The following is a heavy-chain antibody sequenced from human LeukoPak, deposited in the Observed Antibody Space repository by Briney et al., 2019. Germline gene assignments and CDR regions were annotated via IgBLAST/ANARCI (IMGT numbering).Heavy chain of an antibody. CDR2: INHSGST. Sequence: SETLSLTCAVYGGSFSGYYWSWIRQPPGKGLEWIGEINHSGSTNYNPSLKSRVTISVDTSKNQFSLKLSSVTAADTAVYYCALVIVGATSYFDYWGQGTLVTVSS. CDR1: GGSFSGYY. CDR3: ALVIVGATSYFDY. V-gene: IGHV4-34*01. J-gene: IGHJ4*02. D-gene: IGHD1-26*01.